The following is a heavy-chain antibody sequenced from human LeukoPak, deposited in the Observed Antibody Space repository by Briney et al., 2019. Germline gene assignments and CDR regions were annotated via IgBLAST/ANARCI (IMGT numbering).Heavy chain of an antibody. CDR1: GGSISSGGYY. CDR2: IYYSGST. CDR3: ASIPAAIGENWFDP. Sequence: SETLSLTCTVSGGSISSGGYYWSWIRQHPGKGLEWIGYIYYSGSTYYNPSLKSRVTISVDTSKNQFSLKLSSVTAADTAVYYCASIPAAIGENWFDPRGQGTLVTVSS. V-gene: IGHV4-31*03. D-gene: IGHD2-2*02. J-gene: IGHJ5*02.